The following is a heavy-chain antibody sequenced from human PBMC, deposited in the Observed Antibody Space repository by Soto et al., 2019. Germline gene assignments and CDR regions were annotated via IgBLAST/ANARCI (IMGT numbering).Heavy chain of an antibody. D-gene: IGHD3-10*01. J-gene: IGHJ5*02. CDR3: ARAGTTMVRGVISGWFDP. CDR2: IYYSGST. CDR1: GGSISSYY. Sequence: PSETLSLTGPVAGGSISSYYWSWIRTPPGKGLEWIGYIYYSGSTNYNPSLKSRVTISVDTSKNQFSLKLSSVTAADTAVYYCARAGTTMVRGVISGWFDPWGQGTLVTVSS. V-gene: IGHV4-59*01.